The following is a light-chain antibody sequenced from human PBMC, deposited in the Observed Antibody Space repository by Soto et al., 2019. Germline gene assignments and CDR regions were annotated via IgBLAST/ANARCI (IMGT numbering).Light chain of an antibody. V-gene: IGKV1-39*01. CDR3: QQSDSTPLT. CDR1: QSVSSSY. CDR2: TSS. J-gene: IGKJ4*01. Sequence: GERVTLSCRASQSVSSSYLNWYQQKPGKAPNLLIYTSSNLQSGVPSRFSGSGSGTDFTLTISSLQPEDFATYYCQQSDSTPLTFGGGTKVDIK.